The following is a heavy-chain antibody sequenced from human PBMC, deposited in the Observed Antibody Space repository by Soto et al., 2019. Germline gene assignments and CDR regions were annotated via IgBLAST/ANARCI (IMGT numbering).Heavy chain of an antibody. CDR1: GFTFDDYA. V-gene: IGHV3-23*01. CDR2: ISGSGNQI. J-gene: IGHJ3*01. CDR3: AKNQDWNRPDPGAFDV. Sequence: EVQLSQSGGGLVRPGGSLRLSCAGSGFTFDDYAINWVRQAPGKGLEWVSGISGSGNQIDYTDSVEGRFIISRDDSKNTVFLQMNGLSAEDTAAYFCAKNQDWNRPDPGAFDVWGQGTTVTVTS. D-gene: IGHD1-1*01.